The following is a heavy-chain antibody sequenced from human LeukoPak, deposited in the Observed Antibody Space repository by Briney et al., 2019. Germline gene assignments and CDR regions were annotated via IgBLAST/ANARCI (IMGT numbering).Heavy chain of an antibody. CDR3: AKVRKYSSSSLYFDY. CDR2: ISGSGGST. J-gene: IGHJ4*02. CDR1: GFTFSSYA. V-gene: IGHV3-23*01. D-gene: IGHD6-6*01. Sequence: PGGSLRLSCAASGFTFSSYAMSWVRQAPGKGLEWVSAISGSGGSTYYADSVKGRLTISRDNSKNTLYLQMNSLRAEDTAVYYCAKVRKYSSSSLYFDYWGQGTLVTVSS.